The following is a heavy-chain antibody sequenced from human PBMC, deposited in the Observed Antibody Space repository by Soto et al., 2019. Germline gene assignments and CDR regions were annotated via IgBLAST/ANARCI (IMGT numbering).Heavy chain of an antibody. CDR2: ISAYNGNT. CDR3: ARVGTYYDFWSGYYIYSSYFDY. V-gene: IGHV1-18*01. D-gene: IGHD3-3*01. J-gene: IGHJ4*02. CDR1: GYTFTSYG. Sequence: VASVKVSCKASGYTFTSYGISWVRQAPGQGLEWMGWISAYNGNTNYAQKLQGRVTMTTDTSTSTAYMELRSLRSDDTAVYYCARVGTYYDFWSGYYIYSSYFDYWGQGTLVTVSS.